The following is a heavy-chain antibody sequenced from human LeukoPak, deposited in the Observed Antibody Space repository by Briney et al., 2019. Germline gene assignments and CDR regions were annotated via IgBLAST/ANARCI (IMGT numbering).Heavy chain of an antibody. CDR3: AKDKSYDILTGYSTGAFDI. D-gene: IGHD3-9*01. V-gene: IGHV3-48*01. CDR2: ISSSSSTI. J-gene: IGHJ3*02. CDR1: GFTFSSYS. Sequence: SGGSLRLSCAASGFTFSSYSMNWVRQAPGKGLEWVSYISSSSSTIYYADSVKGRFTISRDNAKNSLYLQMNSLRAEDTAVYYCAKDKSYDILTGYSTGAFDIWGQGTMVTVSS.